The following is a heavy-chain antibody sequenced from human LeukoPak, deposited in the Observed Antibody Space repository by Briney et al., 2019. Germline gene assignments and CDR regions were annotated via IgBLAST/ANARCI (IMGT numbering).Heavy chain of an antibody. V-gene: IGHV1-69*04. J-gene: IGHJ5*02. D-gene: IGHD2-15*01. CDR1: GGTFSSYA. CDR2: IIPILGIA. Sequence: SVKVSCKASGGTFSSYAISWVRQAPGQELEWMGRIIPILGIANYAQKFQGRVTITADKSTSTAYMELSSLRSEDTAVYYCARDMSGCSGGSCYGYNWFDPWGQGTLVTVSS. CDR3: ARDMSGCSGGSCYGYNWFDP.